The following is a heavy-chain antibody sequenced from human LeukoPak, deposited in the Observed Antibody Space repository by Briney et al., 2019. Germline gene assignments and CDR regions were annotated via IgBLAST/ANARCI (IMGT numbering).Heavy chain of an antibody. D-gene: IGHD6-19*01. CDR3: ARDVSGWHRMFDH. CDR1: GFTFSDYY. CDR2: ISSSGSTI. J-gene: IGHJ4*02. V-gene: IGHV3-11*04. Sequence: GGSLRLSCAASGFTFSDYYMSWIRQAPGKGLEWVSYISSSGSTIYYADSVKGRFTISRVNAKNSLYLQMNSLRAEDTAVYYCARDVSGWHRMFDHWGQGTLVTVSS.